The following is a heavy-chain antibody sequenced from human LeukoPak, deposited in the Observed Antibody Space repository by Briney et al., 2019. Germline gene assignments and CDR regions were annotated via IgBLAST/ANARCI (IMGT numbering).Heavy chain of an antibody. D-gene: IGHD2/OR15-2a*01. CDR3: ARCTTGNMHYPIDF. CDR1: GFTFSDYA. Sequence: PGGSLRLSCAASGFTFSDYAMNWVRQAPGKGLEWVSAISDGGAGTYYADSAQGRFTISRDSSRNTLYLQMNNLRAEDTAVYYCARCTTGNMHYPIDFWGQGTLVTVSS. V-gene: IGHV3-23*01. J-gene: IGHJ4*02. CDR2: ISDGGAGT.